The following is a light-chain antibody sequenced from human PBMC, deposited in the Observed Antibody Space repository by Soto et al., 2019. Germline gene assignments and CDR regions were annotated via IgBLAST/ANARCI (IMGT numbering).Light chain of an antibody. Sequence: QSALTQPPSASGSPGQSVTISCTGTSSDVGAYNFVSWYQQLPGKAPKLMIYAVTKRPSGVPDRFSGSKSGNTASLTVSGLQAEDEADYCCSSYAGSTAFYVFGTGTKLTVL. J-gene: IGLJ1*01. V-gene: IGLV2-8*01. CDR3: SSYAGSTAFYV. CDR1: SSDVGAYNF. CDR2: AVT.